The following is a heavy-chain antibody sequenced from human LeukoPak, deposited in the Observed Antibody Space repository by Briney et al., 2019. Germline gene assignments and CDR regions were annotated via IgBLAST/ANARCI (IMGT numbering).Heavy chain of an antibody. CDR3: AKDLTIYYYMDV. Sequence: GGSLRLSRAASGFTFSSYGMHWVRQAPGKGLEWVAVIWYDGSNKYYADSVKGRFTISRDNSKNTQYLQMNSLRAEDTAVYYCAKDLTIYYYMDVWGKGTTVTVSS. CDR2: IWYDGSNK. CDR1: GFTFSSYG. J-gene: IGHJ6*03. V-gene: IGHV3-33*06. D-gene: IGHD3-10*01.